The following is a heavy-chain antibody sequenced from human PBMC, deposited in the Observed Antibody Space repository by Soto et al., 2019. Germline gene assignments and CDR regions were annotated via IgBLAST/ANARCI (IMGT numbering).Heavy chain of an antibody. J-gene: IGHJ6*02. CDR3: ARALAAAPYYYYYGMDV. V-gene: IGHV1-2*04. CDR2: INPNSGGT. D-gene: IGHD6-13*01. CDR1: GYTFTGYY. Sequence: ASVKVSCKASGYTFTGYYMHWVRQAPGQGLEWMGWINPNSGGTNYAQKFQGWVTMTRDTSISTAYMEPSRLRSDDTAVYYCARALAAAPYYYYYGMDVWGQGTTVTVYS.